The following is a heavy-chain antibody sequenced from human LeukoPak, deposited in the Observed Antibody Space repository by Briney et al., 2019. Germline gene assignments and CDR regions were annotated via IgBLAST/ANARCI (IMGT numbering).Heavy chain of an antibody. Sequence: GGSLRLSCAASGFTFSSYWIHWVRQAPGKGLLWVSRINSDGSTTSYADSVKGRFSISRDNAKNTLYLQMNSLRAEDTAVYYCARGSSGSANRIDXWGQXXLVTV. CDR3: ARGSSGSANRIDX. J-gene: IGHJ4*02. D-gene: IGHD6-19*01. CDR2: INSDGSTT. CDR1: GFTFSSYW. V-gene: IGHV3-74*01.